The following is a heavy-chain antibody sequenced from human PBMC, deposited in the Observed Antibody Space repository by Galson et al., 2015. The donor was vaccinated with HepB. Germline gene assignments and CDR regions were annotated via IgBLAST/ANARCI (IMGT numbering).Heavy chain of an antibody. V-gene: IGHV4-4*07. Sequence: SETLSLTCTVSGGSISSYYWSCIRQPAGKGLEWIGRIYTSGSTNYNPSLKSRVTMSVDTSKSQFSLKLSSVTAADTAVYYCARDSSLCSSTSCLGFFDPWGQGTLVTVSS. CDR1: GGSISSYY. J-gene: IGHJ5*02. CDR3: ARDSSLCSSTSCLGFFDP. D-gene: IGHD2-2*01. CDR2: IYTSGST.